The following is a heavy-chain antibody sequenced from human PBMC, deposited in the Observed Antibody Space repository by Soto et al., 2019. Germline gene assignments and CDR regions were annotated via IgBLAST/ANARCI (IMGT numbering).Heavy chain of an antibody. D-gene: IGHD2-2*02. CDR2: ISSSSSTI. V-gene: IGHV3-48*01. CDR3: ARGPMAIYYYYYMDV. Sequence: GGSLRLSCAASGFTFSSYSMNWVRQAPGKGLEWVSYISSSSSTIYYADSVKGRFTISRDNAKNSLYLQMNSLRAEDTAVYYCARGPMAIYYYYYMDVWGKGTTVTVSS. J-gene: IGHJ6*03. CDR1: GFTFSSYS.